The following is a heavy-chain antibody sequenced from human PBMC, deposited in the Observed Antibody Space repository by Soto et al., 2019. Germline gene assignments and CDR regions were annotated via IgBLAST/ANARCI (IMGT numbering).Heavy chain of an antibody. V-gene: IGHV3-53*01. Sequence: PGGSLRLSCAASGFTFGSYWMSWVRQAPGKGLEWVSALYDVDGSFYSDSVKGRFTTSSDSSKTTVYLQMNDLRPADTAVYYCATWHEREHAYDVWGQGTTVTVSS. CDR3: ATWHEREHAYDV. D-gene: IGHD1-1*01. CDR2: LYDVDGS. CDR1: GFTFGSYW. J-gene: IGHJ3*01.